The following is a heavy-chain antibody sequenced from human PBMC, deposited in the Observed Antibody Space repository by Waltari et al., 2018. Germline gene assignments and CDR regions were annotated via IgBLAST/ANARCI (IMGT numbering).Heavy chain of an antibody. CDR3: VRGPDRAKQGY. D-gene: IGHD3-22*01. CDR2: IHPGGGT. J-gene: IGHJ4*02. CDR1: GWSSSDDY. Sequence: QVLPQQWGAGLLKPSETLSTPCVVYGWSSSDDYWKWSRQPPGKGLEWIGEIHPGGGTDYNPSLRSRVTISVETPKNQFSLRLTSVTAADTAVYYCVRGPDRAKQGYWGQGTLVSVSS. V-gene: IGHV4-34*01.